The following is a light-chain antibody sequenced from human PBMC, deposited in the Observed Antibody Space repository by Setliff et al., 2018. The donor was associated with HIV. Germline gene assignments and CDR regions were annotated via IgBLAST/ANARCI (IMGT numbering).Light chain of an antibody. V-gene: IGLV2-11*01. J-gene: IGLJ1*01. Sequence: QSVLTQPRSVSGSPGQTVTISCVVTSNDIGAYRYVSWYQQQPGKAPRPIIYDVSKLHSGVPDRFSGSRSGNTASLTIFGLQAEDEGDYYCCSFAGFYVFGSGTKVTVL. CDR3: CSFAGFYV. CDR2: DVS. CDR1: SNDIGAYRY.